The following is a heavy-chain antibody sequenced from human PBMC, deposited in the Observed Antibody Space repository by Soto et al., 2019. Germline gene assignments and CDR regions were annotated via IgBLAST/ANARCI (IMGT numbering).Heavy chain of an antibody. CDR3: ARSSYGGYSYGQLDY. V-gene: IGHV4-34*01. CDR1: GGSFSGYY. J-gene: IGHJ4*02. CDR2: INHSGST. D-gene: IGHD5-18*01. Sequence: SETLSLTCAVYGGSFSGYYWSWIRQPPGKGLEWIGEINHSGSTNYNPSLKTRVTISVDTSKNQFSLKLSSVTAADTAVYYCARSSYGGYSYGQLDYWGQGTLVTVSS.